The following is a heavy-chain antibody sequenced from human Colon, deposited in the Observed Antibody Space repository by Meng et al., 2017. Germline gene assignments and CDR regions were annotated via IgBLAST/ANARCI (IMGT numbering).Heavy chain of an antibody. CDR3: ARERLSSGWYGGRWFDP. CDR2: INHSGST. V-gene: IGHV4-34*01. J-gene: IGHJ5*02. D-gene: IGHD6-19*01. Sequence: VQLEQGGEGLLKPSETLSLTCAVYGGSFSGYYWSWIRQPPGKGLEWIGEINHSGSTNYNPSLKSRVTISVDTSKNQFSLKLSSVTAADTAVYYCARERLSSGWYGGRWFDPWGQGTLVTVSS. CDR1: GGSFSGYY.